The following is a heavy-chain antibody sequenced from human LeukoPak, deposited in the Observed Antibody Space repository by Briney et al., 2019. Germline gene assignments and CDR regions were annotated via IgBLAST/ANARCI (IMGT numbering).Heavy chain of an antibody. J-gene: IGHJ4*02. CDR3: ARTRAYGGRPDY. Sequence: PSETLSLTCSVSGGSIRNSAYYWGWIRRAPGKGLEWIGNIYYSGNTFYNPSLKSRVTISVDTSKNQLSLKLSSVTAADTAVYYCARTRAYGGRPDYWGQGTLVTVSS. D-gene: IGHD4-23*01. CDR1: GGSIRNSAYY. V-gene: IGHV4-39*07. CDR2: IYYSGNT.